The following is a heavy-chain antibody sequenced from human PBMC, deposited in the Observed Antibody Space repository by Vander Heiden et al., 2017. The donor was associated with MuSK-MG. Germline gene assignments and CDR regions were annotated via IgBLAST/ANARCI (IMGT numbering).Heavy chain of an antibody. CDR3: ARDGDSSGYYPDY. V-gene: IGHV3-30-3*01. D-gene: IGHD3-22*01. Sequence: QVQLVESGVGVVQPGRSLRLSCAASGFTFSSYAMHWSRQAPGKGLEWVAVISYDGSNKYYADSVKGRFTISRDNSKNTLYLQMNSLRAEDTAVYYCARDGDSSGYYPDYWGQGTLGTVSS. CDR1: GFTFSSYA. J-gene: IGHJ4*02. CDR2: ISYDGSNK.